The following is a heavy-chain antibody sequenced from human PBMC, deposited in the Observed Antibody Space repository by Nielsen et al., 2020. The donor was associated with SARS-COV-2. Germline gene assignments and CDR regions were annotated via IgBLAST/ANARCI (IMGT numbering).Heavy chain of an antibody. V-gene: IGHV5-10-1*01. CDR3: ARKSRDSSGWYGGLEDY. Sequence: VRQRPGKGLEWMGRIDPSDSYTNYSPSFQGHVTISADKSISTAYLQWSSLKASDTAMYYCARKSRDSSGWYGGLEDYWGQGTLVTVSS. J-gene: IGHJ4*02. D-gene: IGHD6-19*01. CDR2: IDPSDSYT.